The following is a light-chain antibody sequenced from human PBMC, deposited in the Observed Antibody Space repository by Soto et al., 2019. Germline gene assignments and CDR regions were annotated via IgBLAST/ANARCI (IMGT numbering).Light chain of an antibody. V-gene: IGLV1-44*01. CDR2: TND. CDR1: SSNIGKNT. Sequence: QSVLTQPPSASGTPGQRGIVSCSGSSSNIGKNTVNWYQQLPGTAPKLLIYTNDQRPSGVPDRFSGSKSGTSASLAISGLQSEDEADYYCAAWDDSLNAFYVFGTGTKVTVL. CDR3: AAWDDSLNAFYV. J-gene: IGLJ1*01.